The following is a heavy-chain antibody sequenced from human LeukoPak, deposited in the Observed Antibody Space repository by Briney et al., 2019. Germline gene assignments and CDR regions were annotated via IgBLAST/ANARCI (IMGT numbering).Heavy chain of an antibody. D-gene: IGHD3-22*01. CDR1: AFTLFDYR. V-gene: IGHV3-74*01. Sequence: VGSLSPSLAASAFTLFDYRIHCVRQAPGKGLVWVSRINNDGSSTSYADSVKGRFTISRDNAKNTLYLQMNSLRAEDTAVYYCGRDRQLGGLQYYYEPPCEFD. CDR2: INNDGSST. CDR3: GRDRQLGGLQYYYEPPCEFD. J-gene: IGHJ3*02.